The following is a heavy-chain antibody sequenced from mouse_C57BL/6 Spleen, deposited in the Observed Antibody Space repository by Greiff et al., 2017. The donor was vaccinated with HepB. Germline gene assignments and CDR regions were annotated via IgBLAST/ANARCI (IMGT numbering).Heavy chain of an antibody. D-gene: IGHD1-1*01. V-gene: IGHV5-9-1*02. CDR3: TRDSYGSSYAWFAY. CDR2: ISSDGDYI. J-gene: IGHJ3*01. Sequence: EVMLVESGEGLVKPGGSLKLSCAASGFTFSSYAMSWVRQTPEKRLEWVAYISSDGDYIYYADTVKGRFTISRDNARNTLYLQMSSLKSEDTAMYYCTRDSYGSSYAWFAYWGQGTLVTVSA. CDR1: GFTFSSYA.